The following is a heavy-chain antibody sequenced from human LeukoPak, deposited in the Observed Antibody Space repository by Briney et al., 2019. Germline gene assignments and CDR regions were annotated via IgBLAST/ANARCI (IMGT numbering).Heavy chain of an antibody. CDR3: ATGRTYVDSTPYDH. Sequence: ASVKVSCKASGYTFTSFDINWVRQAPGQGLEWMGWMTPNGGATGYAQKFQGRVTMTRDTSINTAYMELSSLRPDDTAVYYCATGRTYVDSTPYDHWGQGALVTVSS. CDR2: MTPNGGAT. CDR1: GYTFTSFD. V-gene: IGHV1-8*01. D-gene: IGHD2-2*01. J-gene: IGHJ4*02.